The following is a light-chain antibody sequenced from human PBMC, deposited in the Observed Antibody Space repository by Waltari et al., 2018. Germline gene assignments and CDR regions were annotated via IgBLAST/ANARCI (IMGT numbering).Light chain of an antibody. J-gene: IGKJ2*01. Sequence: VLPQSPATLSLSPGERATLSCSASQSVSSYLAWYQQKPGQAPRLLIYDASNRATGIPARFSGSGSGTDFTLTISSLEPEDFAVYYCQQRNNWYTFGQGTRLEIK. V-gene: IGKV3-11*01. CDR3: QQRNNWYT. CDR2: DAS. CDR1: QSVSSY.